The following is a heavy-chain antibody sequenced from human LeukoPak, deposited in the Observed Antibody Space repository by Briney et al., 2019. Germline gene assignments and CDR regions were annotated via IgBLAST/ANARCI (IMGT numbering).Heavy chain of an antibody. CDR1: GDSIGRINYF. J-gene: IGHJ4*01. V-gene: IGHV4-39*07. CDR3: ARDRDVDDFDS. Sequence: PSETLSLTCTISGDSIGRINYFWGWIRQAPGKGLEWIVSMSYSGHTYYNPSLKSRVTTSIDTSKSQLSLNLKSVTAADTAVYYCARDRDVDDFDSWGHGTLVTVSS. D-gene: IGHD2-15*01. CDR2: MSYSGHT.